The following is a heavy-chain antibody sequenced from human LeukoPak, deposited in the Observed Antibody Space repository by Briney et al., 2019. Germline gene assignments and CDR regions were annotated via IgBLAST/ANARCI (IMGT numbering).Heavy chain of an antibody. D-gene: IGHD2-15*01. CDR3: AREPRYCSGGSCYSGY. J-gene: IGHJ4*02. V-gene: IGHV3-66*01. Sequence: GGSLRLSCAASGFTVSSNYMSWVRQAPGKGLEWASVIYSGGSTYYADSVKGRFTISRDNSKNTLYLQMNSLRAEDTAVYYCAREPRYCSGGSCYSGYWGQGTLVTDSS. CDR1: GFTVSSNY. CDR2: IYSGGST.